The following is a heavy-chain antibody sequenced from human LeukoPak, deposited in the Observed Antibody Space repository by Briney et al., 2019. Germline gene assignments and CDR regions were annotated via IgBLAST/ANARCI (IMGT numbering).Heavy chain of an antibody. J-gene: IGHJ5*02. Sequence: GGSLRLSCAPSGFASSRYAMSWVRQAPGEGLEWVSAISGSGGSTYYADSVKGRFTISRDNSKNTLYLQMNSLRAEDTAVYYCASSYSSSWYAWFDPWGQGTLVTVSS. D-gene: IGHD6-13*01. V-gene: IGHV3-23*01. CDR1: GFASSRYA. CDR2: ISGSGGST. CDR3: ASSYSSSWYAWFDP.